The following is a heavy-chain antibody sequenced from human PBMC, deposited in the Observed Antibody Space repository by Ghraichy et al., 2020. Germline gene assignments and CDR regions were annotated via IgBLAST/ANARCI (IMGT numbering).Heavy chain of an antibody. V-gene: IGHV1-46*01. D-gene: IGHD1-20*01. CDR2: VNPNTGAT. CDR1: GYPFTNYY. CDR3: ARDTDLNWSAPHYFDY. J-gene: IGHJ4*02. Sequence: ASVKVSCKASGYPFTNYYIHWVRQAPGQGLEWMGLVNPNTGATSYAQKYRGRVTMTRDTSTSTVYMELTSLRSEDTAVYYCARDTDLNWSAPHYFDYWGQGTLVTVSS.